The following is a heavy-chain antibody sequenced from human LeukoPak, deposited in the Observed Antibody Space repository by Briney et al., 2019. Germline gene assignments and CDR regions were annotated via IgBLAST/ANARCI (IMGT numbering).Heavy chain of an antibody. CDR2: LYYSGTT. Sequence: SETLSLTCTVSGGSISSSSYYWGWIRQPPGRGLEWIGSLYYSGTTYYNPSLKSRVTISADTTKNQFSLRLNSVTAADTAVYYCARHASVAATGTYYYYYMDVWGKGTKVTVSS. V-gene: IGHV4-39*01. J-gene: IGHJ6*03. CDR3: ARHASVAATGTYYYYYMDV. CDR1: GGSISSSSYY. D-gene: IGHD6-13*01.